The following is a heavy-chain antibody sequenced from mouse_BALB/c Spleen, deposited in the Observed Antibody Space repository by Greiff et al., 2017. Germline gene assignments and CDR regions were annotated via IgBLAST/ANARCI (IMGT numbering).Heavy chain of an antibody. D-gene: IGHD2-2*01. CDR1: GFTFNTYA. J-gene: IGHJ3*01. V-gene: IGHV10-1*02. Sequence: EVQVVESGGGLVQPKGSFKLSCAASGFTFNTYAMNWVRQAPGKGLEWVARIRSISNNYATYYADSVKDRFTISRDDSQSMLYLQMNNLKTEDTAMYYCVRPIYYGYDDGWFAYWGQGTLVTVSA. CDR2: IRSISNNYAT. CDR3: VRPIYYGYDDGWFAY.